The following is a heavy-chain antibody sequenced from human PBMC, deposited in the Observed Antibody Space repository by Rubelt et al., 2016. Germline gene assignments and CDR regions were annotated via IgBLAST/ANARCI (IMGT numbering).Heavy chain of an antibody. CDR3: ARHASGANSYYDY. CDR2: FIDGGST. CDR1: GGSVSSNY. V-gene: IGHV4-59*08. J-gene: IGHJ4*02. D-gene: IGHD4-11*01. Sequence: QVQLQESGPGLVKPSETLSLTCTISGGSVSSNYWNWIRQSPEKGLEWIGEFIDGGSTNYNPSLKSRVIISADTSKNQFSLKVNSGTAADTAVYYCARHASGANSYYDYWGQGTLVTVSS.